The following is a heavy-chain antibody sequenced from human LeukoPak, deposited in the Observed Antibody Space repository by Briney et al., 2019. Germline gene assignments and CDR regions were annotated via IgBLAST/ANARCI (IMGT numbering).Heavy chain of an antibody. Sequence: ASVKVSCKAFGYTFTSNYMHWVRQAPGQGPEWMGVISPSGGSTTYAQKFQGRVTMSIDTSTSTTYMELRSLRFDDTAVYYCARSGRGTYYYFDLWGQGTLVSVSS. D-gene: IGHD1-26*01. J-gene: IGHJ4*02. CDR1: GYTFTSNY. V-gene: IGHV1-46*01. CDR2: ISPSGGST. CDR3: ARSGRGTYYYFDL.